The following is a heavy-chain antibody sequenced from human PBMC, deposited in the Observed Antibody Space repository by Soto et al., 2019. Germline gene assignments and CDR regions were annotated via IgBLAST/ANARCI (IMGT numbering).Heavy chain of an antibody. CDR3: ARGHETGLLGSDY. Sequence: GGSLRLSCAASGFTVSSNYMSWVRQAPGKGLEWVSVIYSGGSTYYADSVKGRFTISRDNSKNTLYLQMNSLRAEDTAVYYCARGHETGLLGSDYWGQGTLDTVSS. CDR1: GFTVSSNY. CDR2: IYSGGST. D-gene: IGHD3-10*02. V-gene: IGHV3-66*01. J-gene: IGHJ4*02.